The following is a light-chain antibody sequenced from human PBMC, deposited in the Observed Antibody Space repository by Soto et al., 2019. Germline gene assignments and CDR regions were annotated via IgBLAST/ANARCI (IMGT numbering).Light chain of an antibody. CDR3: TSFTSSSTWV. J-gene: IGLJ3*02. CDR1: SSDVGGYNY. V-gene: IGLV2-14*03. Sequence: SVLTQPASVSGSPGRSITSACTGTSSDVGGYNYVSWFQQHPGKAPKLKIYEVSNRPSGVSNRFSGSKSGYTASLTISELQAEDEADYYCTSFTSSSTWVFGGGTKVTVL. CDR2: EVS.